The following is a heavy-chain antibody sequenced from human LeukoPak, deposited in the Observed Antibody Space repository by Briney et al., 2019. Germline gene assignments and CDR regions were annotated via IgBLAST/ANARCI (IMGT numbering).Heavy chain of an antibody. CDR3: ANLDTAMGRLGEIMGY. Sequence: PSETLSLTCTVSGGSISSYYWSWIRQPPGKGLEWIGSIYHSGSTYYNPSLKSRVTISVDTSKNQFSLKLSSVTAADTAVYYCANLDTAMGRLGEIMGYWGQGTLVTVSS. CDR1: GGSISSYY. V-gene: IGHV4-59*04. D-gene: IGHD5-18*01. J-gene: IGHJ4*02. CDR2: IYHSGST.